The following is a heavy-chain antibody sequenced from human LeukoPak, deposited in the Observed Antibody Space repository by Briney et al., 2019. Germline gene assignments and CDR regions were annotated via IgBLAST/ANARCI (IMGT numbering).Heavy chain of an antibody. Sequence: GGSLRLSCAASGFTFSSYGMHGVRRAPGKGLEGVGVISNDGSKKYYADSVKGRFTISRDNSKNTLSLQVSSLRTEDTAVYYCAKDRYSYAFEYSDSWGQGTLVTVSS. D-gene: IGHD5-18*01. CDR2: ISNDGSKK. CDR3: AKDRYSYAFEYSDS. V-gene: IGHV3-30*18. CDR1: GFTFSSYG. J-gene: IGHJ4*02.